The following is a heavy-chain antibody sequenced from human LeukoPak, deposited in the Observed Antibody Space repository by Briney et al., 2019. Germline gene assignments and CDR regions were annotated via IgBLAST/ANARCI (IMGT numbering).Heavy chain of an antibody. Sequence: NPSETLSLTCTVSGGSISSYYWSWIRQPPGKGLEWIGYIYYSGSTNYNPSLKSRVTISVDTSKNQFSLKLSSVTAADTAVYYCASHLHDYGDPAAPPRYYELWGRGTLVIVSS. CDR3: ASHLHDYGDPAAPPRYYEL. J-gene: IGHJ2*01. D-gene: IGHD4-17*01. V-gene: IGHV4-59*08. CDR2: IYYSGST. CDR1: GGSISSYY.